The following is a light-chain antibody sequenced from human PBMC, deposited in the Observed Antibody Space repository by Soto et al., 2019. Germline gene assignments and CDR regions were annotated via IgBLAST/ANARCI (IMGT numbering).Light chain of an antibody. V-gene: IGKV1-39*01. CDR1: QSIRSY. CDR2: AAS. J-gene: IGKJ1*01. Sequence: IQMTQSPSSLSASVGDRVTITCRASQSIRSYLNCYQQKPGKAPNLLIYAASGLQTGVPSRFSGSGSGTDFTLSISSLQPGDFATYYCQHYNTYPWTFGQGTKVEIK. CDR3: QHYNTYPWT.